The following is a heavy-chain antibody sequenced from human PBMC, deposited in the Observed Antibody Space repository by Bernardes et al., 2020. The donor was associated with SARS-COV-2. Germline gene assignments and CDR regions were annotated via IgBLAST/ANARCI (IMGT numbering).Heavy chain of an antibody. CDR2: IYYSGST. V-gene: IGHV4-59*01. CDR3: ARLQPGKYSYGYND. J-gene: IGHJ4*02. Sequence: SETLSLTCTVSGGSISSYYWSWIRQPPGKGLEWIGSIYYSGSTNYNPSLKSRVTISVDTSKNQFSLKLSSVTAADTAVYYCARLQPGKYSYGYNDWGQGTLVTVSS. D-gene: IGHD5-18*01. CDR1: GGSISSYY.